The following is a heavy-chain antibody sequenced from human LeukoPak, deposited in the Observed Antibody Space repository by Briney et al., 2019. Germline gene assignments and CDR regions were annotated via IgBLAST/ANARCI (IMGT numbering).Heavy chain of an antibody. V-gene: IGHV1-69*01. CDR2: IIPIFGTA. D-gene: IGHD2-15*01. CDR1: GGTFSSYA. J-gene: IGHJ4*02. Sequence: GSSAKVSCKASGGTFSSYAISWVRQAPGQGLEWMGGIIPIFGTANYAQKFQGRVTITADESTSTAYMELSSLRSEDTAVYYCASALGVAPRVPLGYWGQGTLVTVSS. CDR3: ASALGVAPRVPLGY.